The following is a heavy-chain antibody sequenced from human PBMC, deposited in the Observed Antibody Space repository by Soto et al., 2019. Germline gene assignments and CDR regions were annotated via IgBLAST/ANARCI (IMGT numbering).Heavy chain of an antibody. D-gene: IGHD3-16*01. CDR1: DFTFRNYW. V-gene: IGHV3-7*03. CDR2: IKPDGSAT. Sequence: GGSLRLSCATSDFTFRNYWMNWVRQAPGKGLEWVANIKPDGSATNYVDSGKGRFTISRDNVRNSVSLQMNSLRVEDTAVYFCFGGNGGPQWGQGTLVTVSS. CDR3: FGGNGGPQ. J-gene: IGHJ4*02.